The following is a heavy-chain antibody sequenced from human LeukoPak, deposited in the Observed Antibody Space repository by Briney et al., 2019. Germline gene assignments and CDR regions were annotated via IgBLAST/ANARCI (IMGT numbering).Heavy chain of an antibody. CDR3: ARDNTVANDY. J-gene: IGHJ4*02. CDR2: ISGSGNTI. Sequence: PGGSLRPSCAASGFAFSMYNMNWVRQAPGKGLEWLSYISGSGNTIYYADSVRGRFTISRDNAKNSLYLQMNSLRDEDTAVYYCARDNTVANDYWGQGTLVTVSS. D-gene: IGHD4-17*01. V-gene: IGHV3-48*02. CDR1: GFAFSMYN.